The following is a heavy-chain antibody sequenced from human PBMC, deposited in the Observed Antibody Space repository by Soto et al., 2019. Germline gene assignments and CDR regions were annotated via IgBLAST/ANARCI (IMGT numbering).Heavy chain of an antibody. V-gene: IGHV3-64D*06. CDR1: GFTFSIYA. D-gene: IGHD3-22*01. CDR2: ISTNGGNT. J-gene: IGHJ4*02. CDR3: ARDWGFTMTEKGLDY. Sequence: GCLRLSCSASGFTFSIYAMHWFRQARGKGLEYVSSISTNGGNTHYADSVKGRFTISRDNSKNTHYLQMSNLRAEDTAVYYCARDWGFTMTEKGLDYWGQGTLVTVSS.